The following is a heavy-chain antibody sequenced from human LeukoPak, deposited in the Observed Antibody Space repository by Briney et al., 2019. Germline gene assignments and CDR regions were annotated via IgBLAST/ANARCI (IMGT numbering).Heavy chain of an antibody. Sequence: SETLSLTCAVSGVSISSSNWWSWVRQPPGKGLEWIGEIYHGGSTNYNPSLKSRVTISVDKSKNQFSLKVSSVTAADTAVYYCATGGVGTTVSKSSWGRGTLVTVSS. CDR3: ATGGVGTTVSKSS. V-gene: IGHV4-4*02. CDR2: IYHGGST. CDR1: GVSISSSNW. D-gene: IGHD1/OR15-1a*01. J-gene: IGHJ5*02.